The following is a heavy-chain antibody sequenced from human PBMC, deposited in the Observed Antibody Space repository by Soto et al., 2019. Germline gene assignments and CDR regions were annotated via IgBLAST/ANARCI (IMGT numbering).Heavy chain of an antibody. Sequence: GESLKISCAASGFTFSSYEMNWVRQAPGKGLEWVSYISSSGSTIYYADSVKGRFTISRDNAKNSLYLQMNSLRAEDTAVYYCAHLAYCGGDCYSNAFDIWGQGTMVTVSS. J-gene: IGHJ3*02. CDR2: ISSSGSTI. CDR3: AHLAYCGGDCYSNAFDI. CDR1: GFTFSSYE. V-gene: IGHV3-48*03. D-gene: IGHD2-21*02.